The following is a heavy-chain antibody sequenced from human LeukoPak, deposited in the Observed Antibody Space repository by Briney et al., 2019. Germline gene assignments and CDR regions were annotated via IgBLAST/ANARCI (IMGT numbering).Heavy chain of an antibody. CDR2: IYYSGST. CDR3: ARTPITMVRGVTVYFDY. J-gene: IGHJ4*02. V-gene: IGHV4-59*01. Sequence: SETLSLTCTVSGGSISSYYWSWIRQPPGKGLEWIGYIYYSGSTNYNPSLKSRVTISVDTSKNQFSLKPSSVTAADTAVYYCARTPITMVRGVTVYFDYWGQGTLVTVSS. CDR1: GGSISSYY. D-gene: IGHD3-10*01.